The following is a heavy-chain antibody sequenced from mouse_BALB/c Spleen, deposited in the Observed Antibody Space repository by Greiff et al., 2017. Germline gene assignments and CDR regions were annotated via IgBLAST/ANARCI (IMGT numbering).Heavy chain of an antibody. J-gene: IGHJ3*01. V-gene: IGHV5-12-1*01. CDR2: ISSGGGST. D-gene: IGHD2-14*01. CDR1: GFAFSSYD. CDR3: ARHGYDVAWFAY. Sequence: EVKLMESGGGLVKPGGSLKLSCAASGFAFSSYDMSWVRQTPEKRLEWVAYISSGGGSTYYPDTVKGRFTISRDNAKNTLYLQMSSLKSEDTAMYYCARHGYDVAWFAYWGQGTLVTVSA.